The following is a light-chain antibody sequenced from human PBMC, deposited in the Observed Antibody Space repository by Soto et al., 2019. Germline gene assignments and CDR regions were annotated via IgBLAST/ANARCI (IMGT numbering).Light chain of an antibody. CDR2: GAS. CDR3: QQYNYLIT. V-gene: IGKV3-15*01. J-gene: IGKJ5*01. CDR1: QSVSNN. Sequence: TQSPGTLSLSPGERATLSCRASQSVSNNLAWYQQKPGQAPRLLMYGASTRATGIPARFSGSGSGTEFTLTITSLQPEDFAVYYCQQYNYLITFGQGTRLEIK.